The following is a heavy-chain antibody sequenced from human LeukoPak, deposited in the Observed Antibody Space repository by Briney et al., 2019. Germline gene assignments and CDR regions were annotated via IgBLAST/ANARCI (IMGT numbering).Heavy chain of an antibody. CDR3: ARAGRTYSLDAFDI. Sequence: GSLRLSCAASGFTFSSYEMNWVRQAPGKGLEWVSYISSSGSTIYYADSVKGRFSISRDNAKNSLYLQMNSLRAEDTAVYYCARAGRTYSLDAFDIWGQGTMVTVSS. CDR1: GFTFSSYE. V-gene: IGHV3-48*03. D-gene: IGHD3-10*01. CDR2: ISSSGSTI. J-gene: IGHJ3*02.